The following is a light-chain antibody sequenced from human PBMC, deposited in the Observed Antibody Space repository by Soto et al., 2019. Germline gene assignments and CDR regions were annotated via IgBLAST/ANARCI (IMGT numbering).Light chain of an antibody. CDR2: RAS. CDR3: QQSNSFPWT. Sequence: DIQMTQSPSTLSASVGDRVTITCRASQSISNWLAWYQQRPGRAPNLLIFRASLLESGVPSRFSGSGSGTEFTLTISSLQPDDFATYYCQQSNSFPWTFGQGTKVEIE. J-gene: IGKJ1*01. V-gene: IGKV1-5*03. CDR1: QSISNW.